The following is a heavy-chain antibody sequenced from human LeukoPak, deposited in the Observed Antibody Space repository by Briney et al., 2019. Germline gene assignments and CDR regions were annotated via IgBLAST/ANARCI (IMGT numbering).Heavy chain of an antibody. CDR3: ASHRTIASRVYGMDV. D-gene: IGHD6-6*01. CDR2: IYYSGST. Sequence: SETLSLTCTVSGGSISSYYWSWIRQPPGKGLEWIGYIYYSGSTNYNPSLKSRVTISVDTSKNQFSLKLSSVTAADTAVYYCASHRTIASRVYGMDVWGQGTTVTVSS. CDR1: GGSISSYY. V-gene: IGHV4-59*12. J-gene: IGHJ6*02.